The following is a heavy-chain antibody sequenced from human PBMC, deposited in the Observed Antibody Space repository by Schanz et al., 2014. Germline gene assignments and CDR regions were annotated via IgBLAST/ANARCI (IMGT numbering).Heavy chain of an antibody. CDR2: LSGSGAGT. D-gene: IGHD4-17*01. J-gene: IGHJ4*02. CDR1: GFTFSNYW. CDR3: VRDLGGDQTDD. V-gene: IGHV3-23*01. Sequence: EVQLLESGGGLVQPGGSLRLSCAASGFTFSNYWMSWVRQAPGKGLEWVSTLSGSGAGTFYADSVKGRFTISRDNSKNTLYLQVNSLRAEDTAVYYCVRDLGGDQTDDWGQGALVTVSS.